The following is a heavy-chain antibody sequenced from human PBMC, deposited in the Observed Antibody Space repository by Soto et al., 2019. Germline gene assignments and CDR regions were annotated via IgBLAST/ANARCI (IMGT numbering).Heavy chain of an antibody. V-gene: IGHV1-18*01. D-gene: IGHD3-10*01. Sequence: ASVKVSCKASGYTFTSYGISWVRQAPGQGLEWMGWISAYNGNTNYAQKLQGRVTMTTDTSTSTAYMELRSLRSDDTAVYYCARMLGYGSGSYYDAFDIWGQGTMVTVSS. CDR2: ISAYNGNT. J-gene: IGHJ3*02. CDR3: ARMLGYGSGSYYDAFDI. CDR1: GYTFTSYG.